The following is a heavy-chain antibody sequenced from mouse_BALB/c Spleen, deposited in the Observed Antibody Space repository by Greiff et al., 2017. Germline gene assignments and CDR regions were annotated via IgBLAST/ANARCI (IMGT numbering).Heavy chain of an antibody. CDR2: ISSGGGNT. V-gene: IGHV5-9*03. CDR3: ATGGLRRRRGGFDY. Sequence: EVKLVESGGGLVKPGGSLKLSCEASGFTFSSYTMSWVRQTPEKRLEWVATISSGGGNTYYPDSVKGRFTISRDNAKNNLYLQMSSLRSEDTALYYCATGGLRRRRGGFDYWGQGTTRTVSS. J-gene: IGHJ2*01. D-gene: IGHD2-4*01. CDR1: GFTFSSYT.